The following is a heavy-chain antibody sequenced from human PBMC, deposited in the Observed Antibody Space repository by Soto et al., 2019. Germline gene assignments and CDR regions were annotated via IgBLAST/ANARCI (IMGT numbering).Heavy chain of an antibody. V-gene: IGHV3-64D*08. CDR3: VKVGVAYYYDSSGYSWYFDC. J-gene: IGHJ4*02. CDR2: ISSYGDTT. D-gene: IGHD3-22*01. Sequence: PGGSLRLACSASGVTFSTYVLHVFRQAPGRRLEYVSAISSYGDTTYYADSVKGRFTISRDNSKNTLYLQMSSLRAEDTAVYYCVKVGVAYYYDSSGYSWYFDCWGQGT. CDR1: GVTFSTYV.